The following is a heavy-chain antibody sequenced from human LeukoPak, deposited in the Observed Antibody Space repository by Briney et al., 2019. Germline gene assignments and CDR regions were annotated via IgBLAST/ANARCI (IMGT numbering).Heavy chain of an antibody. V-gene: IGHV3-7*01. CDR3: AREHQRDSSGYYPFDY. CDR1: GFTFSSYW. Sequence: GGSLRLSCAASGFTFSSYWMSWVRQAPGKGLEWVANIKQDGSEKYYVDSVKGRFTISRDNAKNSLYLQMNSLRAEDTAVYYCAREHQRDSSGYYPFDYWGQGTLVTVSS. CDR2: IKQDGSEK. J-gene: IGHJ4*02. D-gene: IGHD3-22*01.